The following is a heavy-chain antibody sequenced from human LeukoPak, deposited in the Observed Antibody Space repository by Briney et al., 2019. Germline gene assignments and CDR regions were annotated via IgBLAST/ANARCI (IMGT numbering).Heavy chain of an antibody. D-gene: IGHD6-19*01. CDR3: ARAVAGNPYDAFDI. Sequence: SETLSLTCTASGGSISSYYWSWIRQPPGKGLEWIGYIYYSGSTNYNPSLKSRVTISVDTSKNQFSLKLSSVTAADTAVYYCARAVAGNPYDAFDIWGQGTMVTVSS. V-gene: IGHV4-59*01. J-gene: IGHJ3*02. CDR1: GGSISSYY. CDR2: IYYSGST.